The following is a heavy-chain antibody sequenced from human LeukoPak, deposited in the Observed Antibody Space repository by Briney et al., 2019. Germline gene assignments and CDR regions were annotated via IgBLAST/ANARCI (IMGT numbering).Heavy chain of an antibody. Sequence: NPSQTLSLTCNVSGGSISSGDKYWSCNRQPPGQGLEWIGYIYYSGSTYYNPSPKSRLTISVDTSENQFSLHLTSVTAADTAVYFCARVARWAGLYFWGQGTLVTVSS. V-gene: IGHV4-30-4*01. J-gene: IGHJ4*02. CDR1: GGSISSGDKY. D-gene: IGHD5-12*01. CDR3: ARVARWAGLYF. CDR2: IYYSGST.